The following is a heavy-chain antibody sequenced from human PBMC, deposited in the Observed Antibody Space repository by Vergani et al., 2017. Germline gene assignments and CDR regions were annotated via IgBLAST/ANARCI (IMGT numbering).Heavy chain of an antibody. D-gene: IGHD2-2*01. CDR2: ISGSGGST. Sequence: EVQLVESGGGLVKPGGSLRLSCAASGFTFSSYAMSWVRQAPGKGLEWVSAISGSGGSTYYADSVKGRFTISRDNSKNTLYLQMNSLRAEDTAVYYCAKMGYCSSTSCYVFDYWGQGTLVTVSS. J-gene: IGHJ4*02. CDR3: AKMGYCSSTSCYVFDY. V-gene: IGHV3-23*04. CDR1: GFTFSSYA.